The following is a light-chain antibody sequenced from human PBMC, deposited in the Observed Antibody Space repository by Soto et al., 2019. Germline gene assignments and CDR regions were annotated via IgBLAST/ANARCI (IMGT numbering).Light chain of an antibody. J-gene: IGLJ3*02. CDR2: EVS. V-gene: IGLV2-14*01. CDR3: MSYTGSTTTHWV. Sequence: QSALTQPASVSGSPGQSITISCTGTSSDVGGYNYVSWYQQQSGKAPKLIIHEVSNRPSGVSNRFSGSKSGNTASLTISGLQAEDEADYYCMSYTGSTTTHWVLGGGTKLTVL. CDR1: SSDVGGYNY.